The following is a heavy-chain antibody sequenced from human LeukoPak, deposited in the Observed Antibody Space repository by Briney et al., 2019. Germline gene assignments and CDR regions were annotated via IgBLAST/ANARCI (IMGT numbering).Heavy chain of an antibody. Sequence: SETLSLTCAVYSGSFRGYYWSWIRQPPGKGLDWIGEINHSGSTNYNPSLKSRVTISVDTSKNQFSLKLSSVTAADTAVYYCARLYYYDSSGYSHGGIDYWGQGTLVTVSS. CDR3: ARLYYYDSSGYSHGGIDY. J-gene: IGHJ4*02. D-gene: IGHD3-22*01. V-gene: IGHV4-34*01. CDR1: SGSFRGYY. CDR2: INHSGST.